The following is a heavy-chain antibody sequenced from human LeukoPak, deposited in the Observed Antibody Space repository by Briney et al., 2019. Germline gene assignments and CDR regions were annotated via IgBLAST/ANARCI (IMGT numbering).Heavy chain of an antibody. CDR1: GGSISSYY. D-gene: IGHD6-19*01. J-gene: IGHJ5*02. CDR3: ARLEQWREACWFDP. V-gene: IGHV4-59*08. Sequence: SETLSLTCTVSGGSISSYYWSWIRQPPGKGLEWIAYIYYSGSTNYNPSLKSRVTISVDTSKNQFSLKLSSVTAADTAVYYCARLEQWREACWFDPWGQGTLVTVSS. CDR2: IYYSGST.